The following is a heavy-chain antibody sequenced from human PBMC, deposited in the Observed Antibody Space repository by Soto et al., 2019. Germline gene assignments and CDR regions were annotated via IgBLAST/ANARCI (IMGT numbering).Heavy chain of an antibody. CDR3: ASTRYDIQIDAFDI. V-gene: IGHV3-48*01. Sequence: GGSLRLSCAASGFTFSSYSMNWVRQAPGKGLEWVSYISSSSSTIYYADSVKGRFTISRDNAKNSLYLQMNSLRAEDTAVYYCASTRYDIQIDAFDIWGQGTMVTVSS. CDR1: GFTFSSYS. CDR2: ISSSSSTI. D-gene: IGHD3-9*01. J-gene: IGHJ3*02.